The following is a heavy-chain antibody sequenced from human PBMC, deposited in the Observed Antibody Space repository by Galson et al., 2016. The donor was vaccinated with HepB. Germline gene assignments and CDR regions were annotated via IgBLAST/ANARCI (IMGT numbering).Heavy chain of an antibody. Sequence: SLRLSCAASGFTIDDYAMHWVRQVPGQGPEWVSGISWNSGTIGYADSVKGRVTISRDNAKNSLYLQVNTVRPEDTALYYCAKDVWGGVPYFYGMDVWGQGTPVTVSS. CDR3: AKDVWGGVPYFYGMDV. V-gene: IGHV3-9*01. CDR2: ISWNSGTI. D-gene: IGHD3-16*01. CDR1: GFTIDDYA. J-gene: IGHJ6*02.